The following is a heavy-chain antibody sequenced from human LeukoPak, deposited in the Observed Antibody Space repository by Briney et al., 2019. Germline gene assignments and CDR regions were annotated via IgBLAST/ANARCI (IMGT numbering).Heavy chain of an antibody. V-gene: IGHV3-23*01. Sequence: GGSLRLSCAATGFTFSTNGMTWVRQAPGKGLEWVSGIGGSGDSTYYADSVKGRFTISRDNSRNTVYLQMNSLRAEDTAVYYCAKDRQQLANLEYWGQGTLVAVSS. J-gene: IGHJ4*02. CDR3: AKDRQQLANLEY. CDR1: GFTFSTNG. CDR2: IGGSGDST. D-gene: IGHD6-13*01.